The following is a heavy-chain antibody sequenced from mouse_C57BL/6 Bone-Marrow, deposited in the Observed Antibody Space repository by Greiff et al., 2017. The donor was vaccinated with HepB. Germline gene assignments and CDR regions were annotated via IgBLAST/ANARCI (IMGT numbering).Heavy chain of an antibody. D-gene: IGHD2-12*01. CDR2: INPNYGTT. Sequence: VQLKQSGPELVKPGASVKISCKASGYSFTDYNMNWVKQSNGKSLEWIGVINPNYGTTSYNQKFKGKATLTVDQSSSTAYMQLNSLTSEDSAVHYCASYYKGPMAMDYWGQGTSVTVSS. J-gene: IGHJ4*01. V-gene: IGHV1-39*01. CDR3: ASYYKGPMAMDY. CDR1: GYSFTDYN.